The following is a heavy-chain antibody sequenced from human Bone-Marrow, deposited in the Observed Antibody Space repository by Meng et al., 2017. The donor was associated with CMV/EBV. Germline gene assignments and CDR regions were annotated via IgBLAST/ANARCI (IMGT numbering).Heavy chain of an antibody. J-gene: IGHJ4*02. CDR1: GYTFTGYY. CDR3: ARDGSSWPGAFDY. Sequence: SVKVSCKASGYTFTGYYMHWVRQAPGQGLEWMGWINPNSGGTNYAQKFQGRVTMTRDTSISTAYMELSRLRSDDTAVYYCARDGSSWPGAFDYWGQGTLVTVSS. CDR2: INPNSGGT. V-gene: IGHV1-2*02. D-gene: IGHD6-13*01.